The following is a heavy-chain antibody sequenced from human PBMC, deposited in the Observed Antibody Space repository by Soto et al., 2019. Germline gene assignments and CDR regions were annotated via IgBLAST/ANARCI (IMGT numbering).Heavy chain of an antibody. J-gene: IGHJ5*02. D-gene: IGHD5-12*01. CDR1: GITSTTYA. V-gene: IGHV1-3*04. CDR3: ARASSGYVT. CDR2: INTGNGNT. Sequence: QVQLVQSGAEVKKPGASVKVSCKASGITSTTYAIHWVRQAPGQGLEWMGWINTGNGNTRYSQRFLGRVSLTTDTSTSTASMDLSSLTSEDTAVYYCARASSGYVTWGQGTLITVSS.